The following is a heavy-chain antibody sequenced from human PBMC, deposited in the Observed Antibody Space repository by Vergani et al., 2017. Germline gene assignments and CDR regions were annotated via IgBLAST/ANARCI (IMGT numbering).Heavy chain of an antibody. CDR1: GFSFSSYG. CDR2: ISYDGSNK. Sequence: VQLVESGGGIVKPGGSLRLSCVASGFSFSSYGMHWVRQAPGKGLEWVAVISYDGSNKYYADSVKGRFTISRDNSKNTLYLQMNSLRAEDTAVYYCAKSGGPHDFWSGYYYYYMDVWGKGTTVTVSS. V-gene: IGHV3-30*18. D-gene: IGHD3-3*01. CDR3: AKSGGPHDFWSGYYYYYMDV. J-gene: IGHJ6*03.